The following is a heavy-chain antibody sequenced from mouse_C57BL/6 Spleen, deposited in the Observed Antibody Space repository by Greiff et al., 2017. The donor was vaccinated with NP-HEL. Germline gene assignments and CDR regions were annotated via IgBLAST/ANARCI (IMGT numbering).Heavy chain of an antibody. CDR3: ARTGTPFDY. D-gene: IGHD4-1*01. Sequence: QVQLKQPGAELVKPGASVKLSCKASGYTFTSYWMQWVKQRPGQGLEWIGEIDPSDSYTNYNQKFEGKATLTVDTSSSTAYMQLSSLTSEDSAVYYCARTGTPFDYWGQGTILTVSS. V-gene: IGHV1-50*01. CDR1: GYTFTSYW. CDR2: IDPSDSYT. J-gene: IGHJ2*01.